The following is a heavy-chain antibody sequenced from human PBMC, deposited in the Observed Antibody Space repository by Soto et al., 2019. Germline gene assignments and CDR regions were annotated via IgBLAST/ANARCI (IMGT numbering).Heavy chain of an antibody. CDR1: GYTFTSYG. Sequence: AAVKVSCKASGYTFTSYGISWVRQAPGQGLEWMGWISAYNGNTNYAQKLQGRVTMTTDTSTSTAYMELRSLRSDDTAVYYCARDSEWELLDYYFYGMDVSGHGTTVTVS. CDR3: ARDSEWELLDYYFYGMDV. D-gene: IGHD1-26*01. J-gene: IGHJ6*02. CDR2: ISAYNGNT. V-gene: IGHV1-18*01.